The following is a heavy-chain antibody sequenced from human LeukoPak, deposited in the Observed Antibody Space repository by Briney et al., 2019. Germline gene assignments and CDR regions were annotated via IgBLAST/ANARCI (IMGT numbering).Heavy chain of an antibody. CDR2: IYYSGST. V-gene: IGHV4-59*01. CDR1: GGSISSYY. CDR3: ARDRDYGSGSWGYYYYYMDV. J-gene: IGHJ6*03. Sequence: PSETLSLTCTVSGGSISSYYWSWLRQPPGKGLEWIGYIYYSGSTNYNPSLKSRVTISVDTSKNQFSLKLSSVTAADTAVYYCARDRDYGSGSWGYYYYYMDVWGKGTTVTVSS. D-gene: IGHD3-10*01.